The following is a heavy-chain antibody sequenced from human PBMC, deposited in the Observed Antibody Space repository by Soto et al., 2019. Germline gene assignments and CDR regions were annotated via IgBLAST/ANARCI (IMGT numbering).Heavy chain of an antibody. CDR2: ISYSGTT. CDR3: ARGRGYSYGLDP. D-gene: IGHD5-18*01. V-gene: IGHV4-30-4*01. J-gene: IGHJ5*02. Sequence: SETLSLTCTVSGDSISSNNTYWCWIRQPPGEGLEWIGFISYSGTTSYSPSLKSRVAISLDTSKNQFSLSLSSVTAADTAVYYCARGRGYSYGLDPWGQGTLVT. CDR1: GDSISSNNTY.